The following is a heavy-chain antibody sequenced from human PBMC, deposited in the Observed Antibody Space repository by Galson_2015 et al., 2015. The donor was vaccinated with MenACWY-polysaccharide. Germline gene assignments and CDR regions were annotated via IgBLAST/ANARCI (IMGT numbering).Heavy chain of an antibody. J-gene: IGHJ4*02. V-gene: IGHV3-7*01. Sequence: SLRLSCAASGFTFNNYWMSWVRQAPGKEPEWVANIRQDGSEMYYVDSVKGRFTISRDNAKDSLFLQMNSLRAEDTAVYYCARDKAVGATHVDYWGRGTLVTVSS. CDR2: IRQDGSEM. CDR1: GFTFNNYW. D-gene: IGHD1-26*01. CDR3: ARDKAVGATHVDY.